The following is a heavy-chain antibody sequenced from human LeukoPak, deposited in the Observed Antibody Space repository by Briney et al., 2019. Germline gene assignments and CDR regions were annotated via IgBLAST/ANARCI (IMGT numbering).Heavy chain of an antibody. CDR2: INHSGST. Sequence: NASETLSLTCAVYGGSFSGYCWSWIRQPPGKGLEWIGEINHSGSTNYNPSLKSRVTISVDTSKNQFSLKLSSVTAADTAVYYCASYYDSSGLDYWGQGTLVTVSS. V-gene: IGHV4-34*01. D-gene: IGHD3-22*01. CDR3: ASYYDSSGLDY. J-gene: IGHJ4*02. CDR1: GGSFSGYC.